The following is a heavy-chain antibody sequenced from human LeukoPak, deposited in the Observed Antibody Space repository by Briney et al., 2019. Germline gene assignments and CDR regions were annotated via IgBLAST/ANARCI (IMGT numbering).Heavy chain of an antibody. CDR2: IYTSGST. CDR3: ASVREYSSSSDAFDI. CDR1: GGSISSYY. Sequence: SETLSLTCTVSGGSISSYYWSWIRQPARKGLEWIGRIYTSGSTNYNPSLKSRVTMSVDTSKNQFSLKLSSVTAADTAVYYCASVREYSSSSDAFDIWGQGTMVTVSS. V-gene: IGHV4-4*07. D-gene: IGHD6-6*01. J-gene: IGHJ3*02.